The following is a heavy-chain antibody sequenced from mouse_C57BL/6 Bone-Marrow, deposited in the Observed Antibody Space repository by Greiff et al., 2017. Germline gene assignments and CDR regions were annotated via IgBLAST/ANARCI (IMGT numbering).Heavy chain of an antibody. CDR3: ARCGRTVVATDAMDY. Sequence: QVQLQQPGAELVKPGASVKMSCKASGYTFTSYWITWVKQRPGQGLEWIGDIYPGSGSTNYNEKFKSKATLTVDTSSSTAYMQLSSLTSVDSEVYDCARCGRTVVATDAMDYWGQGTSVTVSS. V-gene: IGHV1-55*01. J-gene: IGHJ4*01. CDR2: IYPGSGST. D-gene: IGHD1-1*01. CDR1: GYTFTSYW.